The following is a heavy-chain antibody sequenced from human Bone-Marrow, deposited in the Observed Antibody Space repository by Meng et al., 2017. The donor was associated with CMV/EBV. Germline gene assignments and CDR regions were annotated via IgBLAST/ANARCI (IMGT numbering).Heavy chain of an antibody. CDR2: ISGSGGST. Sequence: GESLKISCAASGFTFSSYAMSWVRQAPGKGLEWVSAISGSGGSTYYADSVKGRFTISRDNSKNTLYLQMNSLRAEDTAVYYCAKGTYDFWSGYIRNYYYGMDVCGQGTTVTASS. J-gene: IGHJ6*02. CDR3: AKGTYDFWSGYIRNYYYGMDV. CDR1: GFTFSSYA. D-gene: IGHD3-3*01. V-gene: IGHV3-23*01.